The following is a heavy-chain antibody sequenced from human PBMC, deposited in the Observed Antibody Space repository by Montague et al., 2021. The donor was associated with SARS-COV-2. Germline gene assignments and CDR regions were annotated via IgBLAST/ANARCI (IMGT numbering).Heavy chain of an antibody. CDR1: GDSTSCPNCY. V-gene: IGHV4-39*01. J-gene: IGHJ5*02. CDR2: IYNSGTT. CDR3: ARHRNYGDHSLDNWFHP. D-gene: IGHD4-17*01. Sequence: SETLSLTCTVSGDSTSCPNCYWGWIRQAPGKRLDWIGTIYNSGTTYYXXXLKSRLTISIDTSKNQFSLKLTSVTAADTAVYYCARHRNYGDHSLDNWFHPWGQGTLVTVSS.